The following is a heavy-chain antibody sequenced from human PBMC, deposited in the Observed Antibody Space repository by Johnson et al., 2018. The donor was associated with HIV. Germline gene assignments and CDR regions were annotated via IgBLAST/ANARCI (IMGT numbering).Heavy chain of an antibody. Sequence: VQPVESGGGLVQPGRSLRLSCAASGFTFDDYAMHWVRPAPGKGLEWVSGISRHSGIIGYADSVTGRFTTSRDTAKNSLYLQMNSLRAEDTALYYCAKDLHDSSGYHTSAFDIWGQGTMVTVSS. J-gene: IGHJ3*02. CDR1: GFTFDDYA. V-gene: IGHV3-9*01. CDR3: AKDLHDSSGYHTSAFDI. CDR2: ISRHSGII. D-gene: IGHD3-22*01.